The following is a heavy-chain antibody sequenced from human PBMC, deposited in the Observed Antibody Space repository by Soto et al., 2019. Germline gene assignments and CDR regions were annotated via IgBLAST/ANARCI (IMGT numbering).Heavy chain of an antibody. V-gene: IGHV3-11*01. J-gene: IGHJ6*02. Sequence: GGSLRLSCAASGFTFSDYYMSWIRQAPGKGLAWVSYISSSGSTIYYADSVKGRCTISRDNAKNSLYLQMNSLRAEATAVYYYAGANLLNSSSYVPYVMDVWGQGTTVTVSS. CDR2: ISSSGSTI. CDR3: AGANLLNSSSYVPYVMDV. D-gene: IGHD6-6*01. CDR1: GFTFSDYY.